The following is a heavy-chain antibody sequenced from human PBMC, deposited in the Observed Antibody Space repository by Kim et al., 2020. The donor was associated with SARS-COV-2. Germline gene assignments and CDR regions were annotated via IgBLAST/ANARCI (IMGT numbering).Heavy chain of an antibody. J-gene: IGHJ6*02. V-gene: IGHV1-69*13. CDR1: GGTFSSYA. CDR3: ARGHPTTVVTGPSTFGMDV. D-gene: IGHD4-17*01. CDR2: IIPIFGTA. Sequence: SVKVSCKASGGTFSSYAISWVRQAPGQGLEWMGGIIPIFGTANYAQKFQGRVTITADESTSTAYMELSSLRSEDTAVYYCARGHPTTVVTGPSTFGMDVWGQGTTVTVSS.